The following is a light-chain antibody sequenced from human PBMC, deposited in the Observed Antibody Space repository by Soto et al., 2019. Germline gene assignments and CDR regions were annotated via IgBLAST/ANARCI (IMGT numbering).Light chain of an antibody. Sequence: DIQVTQSPSSLSVSVGDRVTITCQASRDISVYLNWYQQKPGKPPKLLVFDASNLQTGVPSRFRGSGSGTHFTFTINNLQPEDVATYYCQQYDNLPPYTFGQGTKLEIK. CDR3: QQYDNLPPYT. CDR1: RDISVY. V-gene: IGKV1-33*01. J-gene: IGKJ2*01. CDR2: DAS.